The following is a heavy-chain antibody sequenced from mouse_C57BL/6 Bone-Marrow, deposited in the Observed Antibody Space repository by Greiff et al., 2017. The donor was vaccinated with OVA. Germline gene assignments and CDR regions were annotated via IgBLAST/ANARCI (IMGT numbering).Heavy chain of an antibody. CDR1: GYTFTSYW. CDR2: IDPSDSYT. D-gene: IGHD2-1*01. CDR3: AWGNYGYFDV. Sequence: QVQLQQPGAELVKPGASVKLSCKASGYTFTSYWMQWVKQRPGQGLEWIGEIDPSDSYTNYNQKFKGQATLTVDTSSSTAYMQRSSLTSEDSAVYYCAWGNYGYFDVWGTGTTVTVSS. J-gene: IGHJ1*03. V-gene: IGHV1-50*01.